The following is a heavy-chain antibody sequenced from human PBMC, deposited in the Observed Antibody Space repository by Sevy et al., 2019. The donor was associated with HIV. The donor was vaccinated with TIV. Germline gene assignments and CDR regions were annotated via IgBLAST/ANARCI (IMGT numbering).Heavy chain of an antibody. V-gene: IGHV3-72*01. CDR2: IRNKADSYTT. CDR3: ATHAGIAAAGRVFDY. D-gene: IGHD6-13*01. Sequence: GGSLRLSCAASGFTFSDHYMEWVRQAPGKGLEWVGCIRNKADSYTTEYAASVKGRFTVSRDDSKNSLYLLVNSLKTEDTAVYYCATHAGIAAAGRVFDYWGQGTLVTVSS. CDR1: GFTFSDHY. J-gene: IGHJ4*02.